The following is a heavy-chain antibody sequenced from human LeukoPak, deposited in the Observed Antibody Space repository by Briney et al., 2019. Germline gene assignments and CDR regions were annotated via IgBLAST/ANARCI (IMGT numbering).Heavy chain of an antibody. J-gene: IGHJ4*02. CDR2: IYYSGST. V-gene: IGHV4-39*07. D-gene: IGHD6-25*01. Sequence: SETLSLTCTVSGGSISSSSYYWGWIRQPPGKGLEWIGSIYYSGSTYYNPSLKSRVTISVDTSKNQFSLKLSSVTAADTAVYYCARGYSSGWEYYFDYWGQGTLVTVSS. CDR1: GGSISSSSYY. CDR3: ARGYSSGWEYYFDY.